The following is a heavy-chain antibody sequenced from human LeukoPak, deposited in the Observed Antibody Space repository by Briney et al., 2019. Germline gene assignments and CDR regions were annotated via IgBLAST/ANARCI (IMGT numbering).Heavy chain of an antibody. Sequence: SGGSLRLSCAASGFTFSSYAMSWVRQAPGKGLEWVSAISGSGGSTYYADSVKGRFTISRDNSKNTLYLQMNSLRAEDTAVYYCAKENGSSFYYYYYGMDVWGQGTTVTVSS. CDR2: ISGSGGST. V-gene: IGHV3-23*01. CDR1: GFTFSSYA. J-gene: IGHJ6*02. D-gene: IGHD6-13*01. CDR3: AKENGSSFYYYYYGMDV.